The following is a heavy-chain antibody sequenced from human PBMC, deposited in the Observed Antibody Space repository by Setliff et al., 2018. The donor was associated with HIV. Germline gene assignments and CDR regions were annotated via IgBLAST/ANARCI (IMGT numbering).Heavy chain of an antibody. J-gene: IGHJ3*02. CDR2: IYYIGGA. CDR1: GGSINSGGYY. V-gene: IGHV4-31*03. CDR3: ARESMLRGLRHAVDI. D-gene: IGHD3-10*01. Sequence: SETLSLTCTVSGGSINSGGYYWTWVRQHPGKGLQWIGYIYYIGGAYYNPSLKSRVTISLDTSKNHFSLNLSSVTAADTAVYYCARESMLRGLRHAVDIWGQGIMVTVSS.